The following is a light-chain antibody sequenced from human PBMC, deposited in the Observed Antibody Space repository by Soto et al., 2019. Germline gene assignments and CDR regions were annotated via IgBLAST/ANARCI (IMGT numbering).Light chain of an antibody. CDR2: DAS. J-gene: IGKJ1*01. Sequence: EIVMTQSPATLSLSPGERATLSFRASQSVSSNFAWYQQKPGRAPRLLIYDASTRATGIPPRFSGSGSGTDFTLAISSLQPEDSATYYCLQDINYPWTFGQGTKVDIK. CDR3: LQDINYPWT. V-gene: IGKV3-15*01. CDR1: QSVSSN.